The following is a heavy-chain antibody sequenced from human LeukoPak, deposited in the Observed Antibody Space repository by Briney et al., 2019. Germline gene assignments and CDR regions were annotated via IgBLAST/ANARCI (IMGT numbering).Heavy chain of an antibody. D-gene: IGHD3-22*01. Sequence: SETLSLTCTVSGGSISSGGYYWSWSRQHPGKGLEWIVYIYYSGSTYYNPSLKSRVTISVDTSKNQFSLKLSSVTAADTAVYYCAREGGRSSGYYYYFDYWGQGTLVTVSS. CDR2: IYYSGST. V-gene: IGHV4-31*03. CDR1: GGSISSGGYY. J-gene: IGHJ4*02. CDR3: AREGGRSSGYYYYFDY.